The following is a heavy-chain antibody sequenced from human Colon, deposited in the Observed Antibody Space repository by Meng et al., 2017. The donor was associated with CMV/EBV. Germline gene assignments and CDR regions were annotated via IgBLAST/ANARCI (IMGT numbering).Heavy chain of an antibody. CDR3: ARLELKYCTGDSCSFLNWFDP. Sequence: ASVKVSCKASGYNFNIYGIIWVRQAPGQGLEWMGWISGYNGNTNYAPKFQDSVTLSTDTSTSTAYLELRSLRSDDTAVYYCARLELKYCTGDSCSFLNWFDPWGQGTLVTVSS. CDR2: ISGYNGNT. CDR1: GYNFNIYG. V-gene: IGHV1-18*01. J-gene: IGHJ5*02. D-gene: IGHD2-15*01.